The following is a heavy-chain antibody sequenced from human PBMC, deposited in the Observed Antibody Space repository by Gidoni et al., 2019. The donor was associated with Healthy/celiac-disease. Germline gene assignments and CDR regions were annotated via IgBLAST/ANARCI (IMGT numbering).Heavy chain of an antibody. CDR1: GFTFSSYG. V-gene: IGHV3-33*01. D-gene: IGHD6-13*01. Sequence: QVQLVESGGGVVQPGRSLRLSCAASGFTFSSYGSHWVRQAPGKGLEWVAVIWYDGSNKYYADSVKGRFTISRDNSKNTLYLQMNSLRAEDTAVYYCARGAAAEGAFDIWGQGTMVTVSS. J-gene: IGHJ3*02. CDR3: ARGAAAEGAFDI. CDR2: IWYDGSNK.